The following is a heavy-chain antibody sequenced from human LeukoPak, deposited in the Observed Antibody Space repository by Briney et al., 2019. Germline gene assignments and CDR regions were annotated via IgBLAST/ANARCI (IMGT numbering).Heavy chain of an antibody. CDR1: GFTFSSYA. CDR2: ISGSGGST. V-gene: IGHV3-23*01. CDR3: AKDLEGSSWYAGLIDY. D-gene: IGHD6-13*01. J-gene: IGHJ4*02. Sequence: PGGSLRLSCAASGFTFSSYAMSWVRQAPGKGLEWVSAISGSGGSTYYADSVKGRFTISRDNSKNTLYLQMNSLRAEDTAVYYCAKDLEGSSWYAGLIDYWGQGTLVTVSS.